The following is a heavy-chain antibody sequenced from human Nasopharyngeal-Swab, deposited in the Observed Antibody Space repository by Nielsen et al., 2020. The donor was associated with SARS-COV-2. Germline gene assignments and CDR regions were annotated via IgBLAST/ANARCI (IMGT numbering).Heavy chain of an antibody. CDR2: IYYSGST. D-gene: IGHD1-26*01. CDR1: GCSISSGGYY. V-gene: IGHV4-31*03. Sequence: SETLSLTCTVSGCSISSGGYYWSWIRQHPGKGRAWIWYIYYSGSTYYNPSLKSRVTISVDTSKNQFSLKLSSVTAADTAVYYSARSMSGATVFDYWGQGTLVTVSS. CDR3: ARSMSGATVFDY. J-gene: IGHJ4*02.